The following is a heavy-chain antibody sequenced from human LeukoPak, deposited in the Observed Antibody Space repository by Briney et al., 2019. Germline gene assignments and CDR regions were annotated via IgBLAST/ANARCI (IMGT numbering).Heavy chain of an antibody. CDR2: IDYSGST. Sequence: PSETLSLTCAVSGASIDNSNYYWGWIRQPPGKDLQWIGCIDYSGSTYYNPSLKSRVTISVDTSKNRFYLKLSSVTAADTAVYYCARRRYDFWTTNRRFWPFDPWGQGTLVTVSS. D-gene: IGHD3-3*01. J-gene: IGHJ5*02. CDR3: ARRRYDFWTTNRRFWPFDP. V-gene: IGHV4-39*02. CDR1: GASIDNSNYY.